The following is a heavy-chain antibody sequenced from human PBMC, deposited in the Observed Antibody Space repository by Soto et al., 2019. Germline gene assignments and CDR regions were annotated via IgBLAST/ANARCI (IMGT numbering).Heavy chain of an antibody. D-gene: IGHD3-16*01. CDR2: INPNSGDT. Sequence: QVQLVQSGAEVKKPGVSVKVSCKASGYTFTADYLYWLRQAPGQGPEWLGGINPNSGDTIYAPKFQGRVTMTRDPSISTAYMELSGLRSDDTAVYYCARDPIGGGAPYYFDYWGQGTLVTVSS. CDR1: GYTFTADY. V-gene: IGHV1-2*02. J-gene: IGHJ4*02. CDR3: ARDPIGGGAPYYFDY.